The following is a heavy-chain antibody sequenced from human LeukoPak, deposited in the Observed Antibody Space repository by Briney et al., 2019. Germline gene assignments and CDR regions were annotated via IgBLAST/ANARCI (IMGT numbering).Heavy chain of an antibody. CDR2: IYYSGTT. Sequence: SETLSLTCTVSGGSITSYYWSWIRQPPGKGLEWIGYIYYSGTTNYNPSLKSRVTISVDTSKTHFSLELSSVTAADTAVYYCARRIALAGTVFDYWGQGTLVTVSS. CDR3: ARRIALAGTVFDY. D-gene: IGHD6-19*01. J-gene: IGHJ4*02. CDR1: GGSITSYY. V-gene: IGHV4-59*12.